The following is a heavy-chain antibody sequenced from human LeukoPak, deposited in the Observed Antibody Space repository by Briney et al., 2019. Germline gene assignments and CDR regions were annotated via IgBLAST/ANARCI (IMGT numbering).Heavy chain of an antibody. CDR1: GYSISSGYY. Sequence: SETLSLTCAVSGYSISSGYYWGWIRQPPGKGLEWIGSIYHSGSTYYNPSLKSRVTISVDTSKNQFSLKLSSATAADTAVYYCASIPAAINYWGQGTLVTVSS. V-gene: IGHV4-38-2*01. D-gene: IGHD2-2*02. CDR2: IYHSGST. CDR3: ASIPAAINY. J-gene: IGHJ4*02.